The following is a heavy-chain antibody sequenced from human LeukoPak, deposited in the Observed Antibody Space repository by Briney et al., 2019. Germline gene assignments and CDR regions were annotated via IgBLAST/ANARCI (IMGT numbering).Heavy chain of an antibody. J-gene: IGHJ4*02. Sequence: KPGGSLRLSCAASGFTFSSYSMNCVRQAPGKGLEWVSSISSSSSYIYYADSVKGRFTISRDNAKNSLYLQMNSLRAEDTAVYYCARGGSTVASPGDYWGQGTLFTVSS. CDR1: GFTFSSYS. CDR2: ISSSSSYI. D-gene: IGHD3-16*01. CDR3: ARGGSTVASPGDY. V-gene: IGHV3-21*01.